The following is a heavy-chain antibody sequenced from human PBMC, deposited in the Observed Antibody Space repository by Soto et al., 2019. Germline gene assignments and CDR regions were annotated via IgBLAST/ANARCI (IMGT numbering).Heavy chain of an antibody. CDR1: GYTFTSYY. D-gene: IGHD6-25*01. CDR3: ARDIQTDGTAAGRMDAMDV. Sequence: QVRLVQSGAEVKKPGASVKVSCKASGYTFTSYYIHWVRQAPGQGLEWMGVINPSSGTTRYAEKFQGRVTMTRDTSTSTLYMELSSLRSEDTTVYYCARDIQTDGTAAGRMDAMDVWGQGTTVTVSS. V-gene: IGHV1-46*01. CDR2: INPSSGTT. J-gene: IGHJ6*02.